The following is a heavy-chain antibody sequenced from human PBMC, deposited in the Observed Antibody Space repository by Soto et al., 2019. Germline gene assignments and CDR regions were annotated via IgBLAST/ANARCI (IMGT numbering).Heavy chain of an antibody. CDR1: GASIRSSDYY. J-gene: IGHJ4*02. CDR2: IYYSGTT. D-gene: IGHD2-15*01. CDR3: ARLTPKYCSGSNCLSPYFDY. V-gene: IGHV4-39*01. Sequence: QLQLQESGPGLVKPSETLSLTCTVSGASIRSSDYYWGWIRQPPGKGLEWIANIYYSGTTYYNPSLNTRVSTSIATSKNQFSLKPGFVTTTDTAVYFCARLTPKYCSGSNCLSPYFDYWGQGTLVTVSS.